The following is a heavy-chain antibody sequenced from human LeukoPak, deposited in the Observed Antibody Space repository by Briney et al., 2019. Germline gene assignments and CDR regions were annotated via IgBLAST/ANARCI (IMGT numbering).Heavy chain of an antibody. Sequence: SETLSLTCAVYGGSFDGYYWSWFRQAPGGGLEWIGEVNHREVTHYNPSLKSRVTILADASKNQFSLKLTSVTAADTAVYYCARSRGGSSWYGNYFDYWGQGTLVTVSS. V-gene: IGHV4-34*01. CDR3: ARSRGGSSWYGNYFDY. CDR2: VNHREVT. J-gene: IGHJ4*02. D-gene: IGHD6-13*01. CDR1: GGSFDGYY.